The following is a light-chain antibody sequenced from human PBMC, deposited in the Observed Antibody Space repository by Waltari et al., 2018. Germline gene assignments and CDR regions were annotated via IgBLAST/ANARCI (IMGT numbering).Light chain of an antibody. Sequence: DFQMTQSPYSLSASVGDRVTITCQASQDISNYLNWYQQKPGKAPKLLIYDASKLEKGVPSRFSVSGSSTDFTFTISSLQPEDIATYYCQQYDNLPLTFGPGTKVNIK. J-gene: IGKJ3*01. CDR1: QDISNY. V-gene: IGKV1-33*01. CDR3: QQYDNLPLT. CDR2: DAS.